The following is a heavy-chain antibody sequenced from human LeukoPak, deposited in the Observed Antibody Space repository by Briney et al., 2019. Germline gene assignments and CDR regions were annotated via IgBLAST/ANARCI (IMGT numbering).Heavy chain of an antibody. CDR3: ATRTGDYVAAFDI. Sequence: SETLSLTCTVSGGSISSYYWSWIRQPPGKGLEWIGYIYHSGSTYYNPSLKSRVTISVDRSKNQFSLKLSSVTAADTAVYYCATRTGDYVAAFDIWGQGTMVTVSS. CDR1: GGSISSYY. CDR2: IYHSGST. J-gene: IGHJ3*02. D-gene: IGHD4-17*01. V-gene: IGHV4-59*04.